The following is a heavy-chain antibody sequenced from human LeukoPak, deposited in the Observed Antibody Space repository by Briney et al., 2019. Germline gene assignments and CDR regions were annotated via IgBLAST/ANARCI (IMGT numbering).Heavy chain of an antibody. CDR3: AGARGLRSSWKRPFDY. CDR2: IYYSGST. D-gene: IGHD6-13*01. CDR1: GGSVSRSPYY. J-gene: IGHJ4*02. Sequence: SETLSLTCTVSGGSVSRSPYYWGWIRQPPGKGLEWIVNIYYSGSTYYNPSLKSRVTISVDTSKNQFSLKVTSVTAADTAVYYCAGARGLRSSWKRPFDYWGQGTLVTVSS. V-gene: IGHV4-39*07.